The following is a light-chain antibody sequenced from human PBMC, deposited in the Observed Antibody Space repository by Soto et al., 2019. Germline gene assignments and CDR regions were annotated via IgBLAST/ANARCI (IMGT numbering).Light chain of an antibody. V-gene: IGKV3-20*01. CDR2: GAS. J-gene: IGKJ5*01. Sequence: EIVMTQSPATLSVSPGEDVTLSYRASQSVPSRIAWYQQKPGQAPSLLIYGASTRATGIPDRFSGSGSGTDFTLTINRLEPEDFAVYYCQQYGSSITFGQGTRLEIK. CDR1: QSVPSR. CDR3: QQYGSSIT.